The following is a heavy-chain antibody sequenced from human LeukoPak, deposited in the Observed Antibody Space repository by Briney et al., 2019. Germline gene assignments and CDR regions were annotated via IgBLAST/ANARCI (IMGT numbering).Heavy chain of an antibody. CDR2: ISSRSSFI. CDR1: GFTFSSYS. J-gene: IGHJ1*01. Sequence: GGSLRLSCAASGFTFSSYSMNWVRQVPGKGLEWVSSISSRSSFIYYADSVKGRFTISRDDAKNSLYLQTNSLRAEDTAVYYCARDLTTSSTAYFQHWGQGTLVTVSS. D-gene: IGHD6-6*01. CDR3: ARDLTTSSTAYFQH. V-gene: IGHV3-21*01.